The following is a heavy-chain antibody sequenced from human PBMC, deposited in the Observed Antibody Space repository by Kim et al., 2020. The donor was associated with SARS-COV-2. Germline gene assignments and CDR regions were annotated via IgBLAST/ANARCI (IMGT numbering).Heavy chain of an antibody. Sequence: GGSLRLSCAASGFTFSSYEMNWVSQAPGKGLEWVSYISSSGTTIHYTDSVKGRFTISRDNAKNSLYLQMNSLRAEDTAVYYCARGNSEDYWGQGTLVTVSS. CDR2: ISSSGTTI. CDR1: GFTFSSYE. V-gene: IGHV3-48*03. D-gene: IGHD1-7*01. CDR3: ARGNSEDY. J-gene: IGHJ4*02.